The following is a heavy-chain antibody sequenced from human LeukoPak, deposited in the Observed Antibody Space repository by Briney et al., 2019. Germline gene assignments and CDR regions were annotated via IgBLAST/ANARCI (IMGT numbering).Heavy chain of an antibody. CDR3: ARGQYVATIFHYYYYYMDV. CDR1: GYTFTSYA. V-gene: IGHV1-8*02. D-gene: IGHD5-24*01. J-gene: IGHJ6*03. CDR2: MNPNSGNT. Sequence: ASVKVSCKASGYTFTSYAMHWVRQATGQGLEWMGWMNPNSGNTGYAQKFQGRVTMTRNTSISTAYMELSSLRSEDTAVYYCARGQYVATIFHYYYYYMDVWGKGTTVTISS.